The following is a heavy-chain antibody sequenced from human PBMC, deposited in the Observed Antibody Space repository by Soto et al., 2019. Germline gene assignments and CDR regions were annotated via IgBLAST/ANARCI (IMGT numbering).Heavy chain of an antibody. J-gene: IGHJ4*02. CDR1: GGSISNSNW. CDR2: IYHSGST. Sequence: PSETLSLTCAVSGGSISNSNWWSWVRQPPGRGLEWIGEIYHSGSTNSNPSLKSRVTISVDKSKNQFSLKLSSVTAADTAVYYCARGNSGYEPSYFDYWGQGTLVTVSS. D-gene: IGHD5-12*01. V-gene: IGHV4-4*02. CDR3: ARGNSGYEPSYFDY.